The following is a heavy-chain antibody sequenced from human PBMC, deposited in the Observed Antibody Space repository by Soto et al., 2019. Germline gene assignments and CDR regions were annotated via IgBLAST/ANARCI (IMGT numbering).Heavy chain of an antibody. Sequence: VASVKVSCKASGYTFTSYYMHWVRQAPGQGLEWMGIINPSGGSTSYAQKFQGRVTMTRDTSTSTVYMELSSLRSEDTAVYYCARDYCTNGVCYPYYYYGMDVWGQGTTVTVSS. CDR2: INPSGGST. CDR1: GYTFTSYY. V-gene: IGHV1-46*01. J-gene: IGHJ6*02. D-gene: IGHD2-8*01. CDR3: ARDYCTNGVCYPYYYYGMDV.